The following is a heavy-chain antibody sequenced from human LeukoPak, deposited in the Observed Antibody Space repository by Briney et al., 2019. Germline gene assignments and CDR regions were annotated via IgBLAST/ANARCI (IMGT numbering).Heavy chain of an antibody. V-gene: IGHV3-30*18. CDR3: VKDLSGYDYSTRPDY. Sequence: GGTLRLSCAGSGCTFRSKSMDWGGRAPGKGLEWVAVISYDGSNKYYADSVKGRFTISRDNSKNTLYLQMNSLRAEDTAVYYCVKDLSGYDYSTRPDYWGQGTLVTVSS. CDR1: GCTFRSKS. CDR2: ISYDGSNK. J-gene: IGHJ4*02. D-gene: IGHD5-12*01.